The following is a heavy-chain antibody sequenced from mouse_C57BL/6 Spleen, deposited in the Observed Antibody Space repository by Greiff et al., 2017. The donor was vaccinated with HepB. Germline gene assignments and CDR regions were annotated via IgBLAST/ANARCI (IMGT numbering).Heavy chain of an antibody. CDR3: ARRAGTWYYYAMDY. Sequence: EVKLMESGGGLVKPGGSLKLSCAASGFTFSDYGMHWVRQAPEKGLEWVAYISSGSSTIYYADTVKGRFTISRDNAKNTLFLQMTSLRSEDTAMYYCARRAGTWYYYAMDYWGQGTSVTVSS. J-gene: IGHJ4*01. V-gene: IGHV5-17*01. CDR1: GFTFSDYG. D-gene: IGHD3-3*01. CDR2: ISSGSSTI.